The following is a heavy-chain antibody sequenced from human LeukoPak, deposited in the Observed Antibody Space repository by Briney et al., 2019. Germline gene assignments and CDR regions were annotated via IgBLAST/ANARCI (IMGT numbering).Heavy chain of an antibody. J-gene: IGHJ4*02. CDR1: GFTFSSYE. CDR2: ISGSGSTI. Sequence: GGSLRLSCAASGFTFSSYEMNWVRQAPGKGLEWVSSISGSGSTIYYADSVKGRFTISRDNAKNSLFLQMNSLRAEDTAVYYCARDRITDFWSGYYANYFDYWGQGTLVTVSS. CDR3: ARDRITDFWSGYYANYFDY. V-gene: IGHV3-48*03. D-gene: IGHD3-3*01.